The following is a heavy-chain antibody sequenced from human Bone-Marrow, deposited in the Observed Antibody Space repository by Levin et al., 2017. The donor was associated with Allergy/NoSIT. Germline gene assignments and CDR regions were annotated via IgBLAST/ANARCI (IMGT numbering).Heavy chain of an antibody. CDR2: INFGGSST. V-gene: IGHV3-74*01. Sequence: GGSLRLSCAASGFTFDSYWMHWVRQAPGKGLVRVSRINFGGSSTDYADSVRGRFTISRDNARNTLYLQMTSLRAEDTAVYYCARGWYSFDSWGQGTLVTVSS. J-gene: IGHJ4*02. CDR3: ARGWYSFDS. CDR1: GFTFDSYW.